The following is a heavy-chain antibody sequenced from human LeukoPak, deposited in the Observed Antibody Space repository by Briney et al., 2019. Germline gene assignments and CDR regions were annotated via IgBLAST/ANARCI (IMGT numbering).Heavy chain of an antibody. CDR1: GFTFSSYA. Sequence: GESLRLSCAASGFTFSSYAMHWVRQAPGKGLEYVSAISSNGGSTYYANSVKGRFTISRDNSKNTLYLQMRSLRAEDMAVYYCTSVCSYDSSGYPHDAFDIWGQETMVTVSS. CDR2: ISSNGGST. CDR3: TSVCSYDSSGYPHDAFDI. J-gene: IGHJ3*02. D-gene: IGHD3-22*01. V-gene: IGHV3-64*01.